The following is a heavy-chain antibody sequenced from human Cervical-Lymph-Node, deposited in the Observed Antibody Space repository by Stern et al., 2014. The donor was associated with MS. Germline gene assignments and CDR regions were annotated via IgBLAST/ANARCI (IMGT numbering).Heavy chain of an antibody. CDR2: INGDNGNT. V-gene: IGHV1-3*01. Sequence: MQLVESGAEVKDPGASVKVSCKASGYSFISHAMHWVRQAPGQTFEWMGWINGDNGNTKYSQKLQGRVTITRDKTTSTAYMELSSLTSEDTAVYYCARAGYCSPSTCSDAFDICGQGTMVTVSS. CDR3: ARAGYCSPSTCSDAFDI. J-gene: IGHJ3*02. CDR1: GYSFISHA. D-gene: IGHD2-15*01.